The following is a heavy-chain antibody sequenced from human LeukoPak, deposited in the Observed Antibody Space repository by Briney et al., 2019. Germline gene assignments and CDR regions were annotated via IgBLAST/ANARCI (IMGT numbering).Heavy chain of an antibody. CDR1: GGSISSYY. J-gene: IGHJ2*01. CDR3: ARVSGYDYRSYWYFDL. Sequence: SETLSLTCTVSGGSISSYYWSWIRQPAGKGLEWIGRIYTSGSTNYNPSLKSRVTMSVDTSKNQFSLKLSSVTAADTAVYYCARVSGYDYRSYWYFDLWGRGTLVTVSS. CDR2: IYTSGST. D-gene: IGHD5-12*01. V-gene: IGHV4-4*07.